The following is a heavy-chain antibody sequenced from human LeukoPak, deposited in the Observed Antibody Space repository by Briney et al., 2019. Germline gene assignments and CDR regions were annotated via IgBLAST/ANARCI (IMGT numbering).Heavy chain of an antibody. D-gene: IGHD3-22*01. CDR1: GGSISSSNW. V-gene: IGHV4-4*02. J-gene: IGHJ4*02. Sequence: PSETLSLTCAVSGGSISSSNWWSWVRQPPGKGLEWIGEIYHSGSTNYNPSLKSRVTISVDKPKNQFSLKLTSVTAADTAVYYCARATYDSSGYYCDSWGQGTLVTVSS. CDR3: ARATYDSSGYYCDS. CDR2: IYHSGST.